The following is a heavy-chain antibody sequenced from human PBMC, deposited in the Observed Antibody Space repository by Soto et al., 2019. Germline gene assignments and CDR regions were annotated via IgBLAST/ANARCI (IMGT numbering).Heavy chain of an antibody. CDR1: GYTFTGYY. CDR3: ATDMYYYDSSGYNG. V-gene: IGHV1-2*02. J-gene: IGHJ4*02. D-gene: IGHD3-22*01. CDR2: INPNSGGT. Sequence: ASVKVSCKASGYTFTGYYMHWVRQAPGQGLEWMGWINPNSGGTNYAQKFQGRVTMTGDTSTGTAYMELSRLRSEDTAVYYCATDMYYYDSSGYNGWGQGTLVTVSS.